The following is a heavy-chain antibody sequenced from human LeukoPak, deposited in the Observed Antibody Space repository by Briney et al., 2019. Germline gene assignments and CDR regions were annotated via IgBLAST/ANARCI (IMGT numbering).Heavy chain of an antibody. V-gene: IGHV3-20*04. J-gene: IGHJ4*02. CDR3: AKGYYYDSSPHLDC. Sequence: GGSLRLSCAASGFTFDDYGMSWVRQAPGKGLEWVAGINWNGGNTGYSDSVKGRFTISRDNAKNSLYLQMNSLRAEDTALYYCAKGYYYDSSPHLDCWGQGTLVTVSS. D-gene: IGHD3-22*01. CDR2: INWNGGNT. CDR1: GFTFDDYG.